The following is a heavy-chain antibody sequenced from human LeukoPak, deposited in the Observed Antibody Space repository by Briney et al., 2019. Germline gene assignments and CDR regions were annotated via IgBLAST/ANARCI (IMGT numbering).Heavy chain of an antibody. CDR3: ARHYDSSFAADY. D-gene: IGHD3-22*01. CDR1: GGSFSGYY. V-gene: IGHV4-34*01. CDR2: INHSGGT. J-gene: IGHJ4*02. Sequence: SETLSLTCTVYGGSFSGYYWSWIRQPPGKGLEWIGEINHSGGTNYNPSLKSRVTISVDTSKNQFSLKLSSVTAADTAVYYCARHYDSSFAADYWGQGTLVTVSS.